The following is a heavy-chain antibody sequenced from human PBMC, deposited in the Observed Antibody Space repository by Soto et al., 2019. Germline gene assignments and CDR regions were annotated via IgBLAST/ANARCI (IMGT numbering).Heavy chain of an antibody. V-gene: IGHV3-23*01. CDR2: ISGSGGST. CDR1: GFTFSSYA. CDR3: AKDLPSLAFYYYYMDV. Sequence: GGSLRLSSAASGFTFSSYAMSWVRQAPGKGLEWVSAISGSGGSTYYADSVKGRFTISRDNSKNTLYLQMNSLRAEDTAVYYCAKDLPSLAFYYYYMDVWGKGTTVTVSS. J-gene: IGHJ6*03. D-gene: IGHD3-16*01.